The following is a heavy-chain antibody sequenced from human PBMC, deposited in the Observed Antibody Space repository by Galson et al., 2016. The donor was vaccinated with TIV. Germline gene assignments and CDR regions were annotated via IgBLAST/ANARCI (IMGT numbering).Heavy chain of an antibody. CDR3: ARGSRYSKGNYYYFGMDV. CDR2: INAGNGNT. V-gene: IGHV1-3*01. CDR1: GYTFTYA. D-gene: IGHD4-11*01. Sequence: SVKVSCKASGYTFTYAMHWVRQAPGQRLEWMGWINAGNGNTKYSQKFQGRVTITRDTSASTAYLELSSLRSEDTAVSYCARGSRYSKGNYYYFGMDVWGQGTTVTVSS. J-gene: IGHJ6*02.